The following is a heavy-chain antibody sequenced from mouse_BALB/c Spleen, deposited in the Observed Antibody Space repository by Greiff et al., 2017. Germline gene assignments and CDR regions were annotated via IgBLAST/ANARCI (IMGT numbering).Heavy chain of an antibody. CDR3: ARSEDGITTYYAMDY. CDR2: IDPFNGGT. J-gene: IGHJ4*01. V-gene: IGHV1S135*01. D-gene: IGHD2-4*01. CDR1: GYSFTSYY. Sequence: EVQLQQSGPELMKPGASVKISCKASGYSFTSYYMHWVKQSHGKSLEWIGYIDPFNGGTSYNQKFKGKATLTVDKSSSTAYMHLSSLTSEDSAVYYCARSEDGITTYYAMDYWGQGTSVTVSS.